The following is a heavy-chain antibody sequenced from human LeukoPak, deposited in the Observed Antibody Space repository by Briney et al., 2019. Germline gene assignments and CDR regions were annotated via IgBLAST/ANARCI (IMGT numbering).Heavy chain of an antibody. CDR3: ARSVLVLTTVTTFGY. J-gene: IGHJ4*02. Sequence: GASVKVSCKASGYTFISYYMHWVRQAPGQGLEWMGIINPSGGSTSYAQKFQGRVTMTRDMSTSTVYMELSSLRSEDTAVYYCARSVLVLTTVTTFGYWGQGTLVTVSS. CDR2: INPSGGST. D-gene: IGHD4-17*01. V-gene: IGHV1-46*01. CDR1: GYTFISYY.